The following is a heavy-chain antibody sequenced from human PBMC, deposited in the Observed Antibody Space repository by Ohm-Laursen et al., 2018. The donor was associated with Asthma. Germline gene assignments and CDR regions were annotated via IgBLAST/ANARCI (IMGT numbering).Heavy chain of an antibody. J-gene: IGHJ4*02. V-gene: IGHV3-30-3*01. CDR3: ATDYEF. CDR1: GFTFRSYA. CDR2: GGSYYDGGLK. Sequence: SLRLSCAASGFTFRSYAMHWVRQAPGKGLEWVAVGGSYYDGGLKYYADSVNGRFTVSRDDSKNTLYLQMNSLRAEDTAVYYCATDYEFWGQGTLVTVSS.